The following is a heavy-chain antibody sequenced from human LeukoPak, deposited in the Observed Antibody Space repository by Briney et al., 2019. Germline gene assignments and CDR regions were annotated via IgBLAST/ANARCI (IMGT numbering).Heavy chain of an antibody. D-gene: IGHD3-9*01. J-gene: IGHJ6*03. CDR3: ARDLIRYFDQHLHTYYYYYMDV. CDR1: GFTFSSYE. V-gene: IGHV3-48*03. CDR2: ISSSGSTI. Sequence: HPGGSLRLSCAASGFTFSSYEMNWVRQAPGKGLEWVSYISSSGSTIYYADSVKGRFTISRDNAKNSLYLQMNSLRAEDTAVYYCARDLIRYFDQHLHTYYYYYMDVWGKGTTVTVSS.